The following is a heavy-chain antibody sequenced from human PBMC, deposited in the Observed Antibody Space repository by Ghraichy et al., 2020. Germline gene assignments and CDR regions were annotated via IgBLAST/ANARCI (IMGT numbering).Heavy chain of an antibody. D-gene: IGHD1-26*01. CDR3: ARGDDGSPDS. CDR2: RSPDKETK. Sequence: GGSLRLSCKGSGFPFSRYGMHWVRRAQGKGLEWVALRSPDKETKFYADSVRGRFTISRDDSKSTLFLRMNNLRPEDTGMYYCARGDDGSPDSWGPGTLVIVSS. J-gene: IGHJ4*02. CDR1: GFPFSRYG. V-gene: IGHV3-30*03.